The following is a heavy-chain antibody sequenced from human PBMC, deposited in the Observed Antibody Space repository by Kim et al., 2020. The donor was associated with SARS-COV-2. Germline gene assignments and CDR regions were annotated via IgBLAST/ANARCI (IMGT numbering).Heavy chain of an antibody. CDR3: ARAEWELLIN. Sequence: STYSNPSRKSRVTISVDTSKNQFSLKLSSVTAADTAVYYCARAEWELLINWGQGTLVTVSS. V-gene: IGHV4-30-2*05. CDR2: ST. J-gene: IGHJ4*02. D-gene: IGHD1-26*01.